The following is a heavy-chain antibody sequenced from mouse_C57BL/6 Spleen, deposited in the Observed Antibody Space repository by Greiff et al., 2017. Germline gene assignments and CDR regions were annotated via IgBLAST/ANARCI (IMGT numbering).Heavy chain of an antibody. CDR3: ARQWLRRGYFDV. CDR2: ISSGSSTI. Sequence: EVQGVESGGGLVKPGGSLKLSCAASGFTFSDYGMHWVRQAPEKGLEWVAYISSGSSTIYYADTVKGRFTISRDNAKNTLFLQMTSLRSEDTAMYYCARQWLRRGYFDVWGTGTTVTVSS. V-gene: IGHV5-17*01. CDR1: GFTFSDYG. D-gene: IGHD2-2*01. J-gene: IGHJ1*03.